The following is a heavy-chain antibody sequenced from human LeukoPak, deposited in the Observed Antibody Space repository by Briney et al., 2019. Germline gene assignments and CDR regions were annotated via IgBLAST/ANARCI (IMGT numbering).Heavy chain of an antibody. CDR1: GGSINNYF. D-gene: IGHD3-22*01. J-gene: IGHJ3*02. Sequence: PSETLSVTCTVSGGSINNYFWSWIRQPPGKGLEWSGYIHNSGTSNYNPSLKSRATFAVDTSDNQLSLRLNSVTAADTAVYFCASLGGYSESSGSSQLEAFDIWGQGTMVTVSS. CDR2: IHNSGTS. V-gene: IGHV4-59*01. CDR3: ASLGGYSESSGSSQLEAFDI.